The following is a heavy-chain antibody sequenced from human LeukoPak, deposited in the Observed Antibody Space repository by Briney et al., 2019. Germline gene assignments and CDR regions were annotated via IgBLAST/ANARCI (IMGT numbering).Heavy chain of an antibody. Sequence: GGSLRLSCSASGFTFSNSVMHWVRQAPGKGLEYVSIINTNGRYTNYADSVKGRFTVSRDNSKNTLYLQMSSLRAEDTAVYYCVKDLSENFSFDYWGQGTLVTVSS. CDR1: GFTFSNSV. CDR3: VKDLSENFSFDY. CDR2: INTNGRYT. D-gene: IGHD1-26*01. J-gene: IGHJ4*02. V-gene: IGHV3-64D*09.